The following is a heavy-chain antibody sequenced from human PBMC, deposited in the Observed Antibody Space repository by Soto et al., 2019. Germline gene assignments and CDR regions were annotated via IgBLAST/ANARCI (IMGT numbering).Heavy chain of an antibody. CDR2: ISGSGGST. CDR1: GFTFSSYA. J-gene: IGHJ4*02. D-gene: IGHD4-17*01. Sequence: GGSLRLSCAASGFTFSSYAMSWVRQAPGKGLEWVSAISGSGGSTYYADSVKGRFTISRDNSKNTLYLQMNSLRAEDTAVYYCAKDMIPSSEYYGDYGGYWGQGTLVTVSS. CDR3: AKDMIPSSEYYGDYGGY. V-gene: IGHV3-23*01.